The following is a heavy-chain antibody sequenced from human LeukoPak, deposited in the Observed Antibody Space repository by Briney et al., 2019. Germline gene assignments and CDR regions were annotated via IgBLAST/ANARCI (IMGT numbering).Heavy chain of an antibody. Sequence: GGSLRLSCAASGFTVSSNYMSWVRQAPGRGLEWVSVIYSGGSTYYADSVKGRFTISRDNSKNTLFLQMNSLRAGDTAVYYCARGIIGYYFDYWGQGTLVTVSS. V-gene: IGHV3-66*01. J-gene: IGHJ4*02. CDR3: ARGIIGYYFDY. CDR2: IYSGGST. CDR1: GFTVSSNY. D-gene: IGHD2-15*01.